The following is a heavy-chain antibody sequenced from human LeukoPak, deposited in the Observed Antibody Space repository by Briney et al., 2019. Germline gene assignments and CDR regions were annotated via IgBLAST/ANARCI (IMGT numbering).Heavy chain of an antibody. CDR1: GFTFSAFW. CDR3: ARVYYYDTSGYYPDLFDF. Sequence: GGSLRLSCAASGFTFSAFWMSWVRQAPGKGLEWVANIKQDGSEQYYVDSVKGRFTISRDNARNSLYLQMNSLRAEDTVVYYCARVYYYDTSGYYPDLFDFWGQGTLVTVSS. J-gene: IGHJ4*02. D-gene: IGHD3-22*01. CDR2: IKQDGSEQ. V-gene: IGHV3-7*01.